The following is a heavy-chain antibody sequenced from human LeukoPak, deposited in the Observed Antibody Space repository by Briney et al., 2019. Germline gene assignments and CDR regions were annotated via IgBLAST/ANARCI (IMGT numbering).Heavy chain of an antibody. CDR1: GFTFSTYW. CDR3: ARDRGWLQFDY. CDR2: IKEDGSDK. D-gene: IGHD5-24*01. Sequence: AGGSLRLSCTASGFTFSTYWISWVRQAPGKGLEGVANIKEDGSDKYYVDSVKGLFTTSSDNVKNPLYLHMNSLSAEDMAVYYCARDRGWLQFDYWGQGTLVTVSS. J-gene: IGHJ4*02. V-gene: IGHV3-7*03.